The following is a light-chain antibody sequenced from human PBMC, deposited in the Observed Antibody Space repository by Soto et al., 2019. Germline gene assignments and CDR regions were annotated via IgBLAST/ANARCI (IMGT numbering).Light chain of an antibody. CDR3: QQSYSTPQLT. CDR2: GAS. V-gene: IGKV3-20*01. Sequence: EIVLTQSPGTLSLSPGERAALSCRASQSVSSKFLAWYQQKPGQAPRLLIYGASSRATGIPDRFSGSGSGTDFTLTISSLQPEDFATYYCQQSYSTPQLTFGGGTKVDIK. CDR1: QSVSSKF. J-gene: IGKJ4*01.